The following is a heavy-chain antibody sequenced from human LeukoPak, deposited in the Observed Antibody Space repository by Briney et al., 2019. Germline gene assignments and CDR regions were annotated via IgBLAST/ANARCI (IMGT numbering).Heavy chain of an antibody. Sequence: GGSLRLSCIVSGFTFSSYGMTWVPQAPGKGLEWVSVISGSGSSSYYADSVKGRFTISRDNSKNTLYLQMNSLRAEDTAVYYCARAKPKNMVRGLIMRRESRYYFDYWGQGTLVTVSS. D-gene: IGHD3-10*01. CDR2: ISGSGSSS. CDR3: ARAKPKNMVRGLIMRRESRYYFDY. CDR1: GFTFSSYG. J-gene: IGHJ4*02. V-gene: IGHV3-23*01.